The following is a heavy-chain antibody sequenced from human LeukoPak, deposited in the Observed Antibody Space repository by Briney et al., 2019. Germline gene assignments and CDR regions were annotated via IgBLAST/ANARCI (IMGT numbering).Heavy chain of an antibody. D-gene: IGHD2-2*02. J-gene: IGHJ6*03. Sequence: GGSLRLSCAASGFTFSSYAMHWVRQAPGKGLEYVSAISSNGGSTYYANSVKGRFTISRDNSKNTLYLQMGSLRAEDMAVYYCARDAEYCSSTSCYKDYYYMTSGAKGPRSPSP. V-gene: IGHV3-64*01. CDR1: GFTFSSYA. CDR2: ISSNGGST. CDR3: ARDAEYCSSTSCYKDYYYMTS.